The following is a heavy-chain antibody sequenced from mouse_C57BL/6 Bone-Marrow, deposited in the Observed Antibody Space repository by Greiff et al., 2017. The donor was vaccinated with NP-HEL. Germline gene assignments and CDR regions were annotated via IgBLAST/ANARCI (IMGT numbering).Heavy chain of an antibody. Sequence: EVQLVESGGGLVQPGGSMKLSCVASGFTFSNYWMNWVRQSPEKGLEWVAQIRLKSDNYATHYAESVKGRFTISRDDSKSSVYLQMNNLRAEDTGIYYCTGRWLLQAYWGQGTLVTVSA. V-gene: IGHV6-3*01. CDR1: GFTFSNYW. CDR2: IRLKSDNYAT. CDR3: TGRWLLQAY. D-gene: IGHD2-3*01. J-gene: IGHJ3*01.